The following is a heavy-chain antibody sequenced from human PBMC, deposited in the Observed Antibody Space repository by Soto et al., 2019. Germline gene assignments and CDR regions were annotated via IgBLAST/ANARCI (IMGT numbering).Heavy chain of an antibody. CDR2: ISYDGSNK. V-gene: IGHV3-30*18. CDR3: AKAKYSSTLMDY. Sequence: PGGSLRLSCAVSGFTVSNNYMSWVRQAPGKGLEWVAVISYDGSNKYYADSVKGRFTISRDNSKNTLYLQMNSLRAEDTAVYYCAKAKYSSTLMDYWGQGTLVTVSS. J-gene: IGHJ4*02. CDR1: GFTVSNNY. D-gene: IGHD6-13*01.